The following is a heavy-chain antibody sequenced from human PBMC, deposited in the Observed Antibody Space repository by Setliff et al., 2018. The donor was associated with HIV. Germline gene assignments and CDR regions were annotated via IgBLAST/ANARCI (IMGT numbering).Heavy chain of an antibody. CDR1: GYSINDGYH. Sequence: SETLSLTCLVFGYSINDGYHWGWIRQSPRKGLEWIGSIYNSGRASYNPSRRSRASLSIDTSKNRFSLRLNPVTAADTAVYYCVRDRALRFSQPPSLHYFDVWGQGILVTVSS. D-gene: IGHD2-2*01. CDR3: VRDRALRFSQPPSLHYFDV. V-gene: IGHV4-38-2*02. J-gene: IGHJ4*01. CDR2: IYNSGRA.